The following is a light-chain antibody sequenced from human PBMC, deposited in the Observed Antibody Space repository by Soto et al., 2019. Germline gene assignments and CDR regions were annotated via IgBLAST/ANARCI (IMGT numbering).Light chain of an antibody. J-gene: IGKJ4*01. CDR1: QSVSSY. CDR3: QQRSNWPRALT. Sequence: EIVLTQSPATLSLSPGERATLSCRASQSVSSYLAWYQQKPGQAPRLLIYDASNRATGIPARFSGSGSGTDSTLTISSLEPEDFAVYYCQQRSNWPRALTFGGGTKVDI. CDR2: DAS. V-gene: IGKV3-11*01.